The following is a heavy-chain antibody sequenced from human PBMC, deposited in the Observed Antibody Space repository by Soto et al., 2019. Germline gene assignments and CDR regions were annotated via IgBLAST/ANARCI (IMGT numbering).Heavy chain of an antibody. CDR1: GYRFTGYY. J-gene: IGHJ4*02. CDR2: INPNSGGT. Sequence: ASVKVSCKASGYRFTGYYMHWVRQAPGQGLEWMGWINPNSGGTNYAQKFQGWATMTRDTSISTAYMELSRLRSDDTAVYYCARGLRCSGGSCYEYYFDYWGQGTLVTVSS. D-gene: IGHD2-15*01. V-gene: IGHV1-2*04. CDR3: ARGLRCSGGSCYEYYFDY.